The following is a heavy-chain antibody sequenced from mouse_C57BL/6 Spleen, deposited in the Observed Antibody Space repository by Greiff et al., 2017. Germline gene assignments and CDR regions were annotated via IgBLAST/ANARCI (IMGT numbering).Heavy chain of an antibody. Sequence: DVKLVESEGGLVQPGSSMKLSCTASGFTFSDYYMAWVRQVPEKGLEWVANINYDGSSTYYLDSLKSRFIISRDNAKNILYLQMSSLKSEDTATYYCARGGGYPHYYAMDYWGQGTSVTVSS. D-gene: IGHD2-14*01. CDR1: GFTFSDYY. V-gene: IGHV5-16*01. CDR2: INYDGSST. CDR3: ARGGGYPHYYAMDY. J-gene: IGHJ4*01.